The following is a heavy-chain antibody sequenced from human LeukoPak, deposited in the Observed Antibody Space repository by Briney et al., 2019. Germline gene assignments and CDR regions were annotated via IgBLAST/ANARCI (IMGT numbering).Heavy chain of an antibody. CDR2: ISSSSSYI. J-gene: IGHJ6*03. Sequence: GGSLRLSCAASGFTFSSYSMNWVRQAPGKGLEWVSSISSSSSYIYYADSVKGRFTISRDNAKNSLYLLMNSLRAEDTAVYYCARDVFHYKAQTIYYYYMDVWGKGTTVTVSS. CDR1: GFTFSSYS. D-gene: IGHD1-1*01. CDR3: ARDVFHYKAQTIYYYYMDV. V-gene: IGHV3-21*01.